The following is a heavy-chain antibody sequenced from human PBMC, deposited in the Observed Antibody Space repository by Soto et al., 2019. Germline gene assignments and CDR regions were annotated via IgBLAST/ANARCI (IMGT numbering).Heavy chain of an antibody. D-gene: IGHD2-2*02. J-gene: IGHJ4*02. CDR1: GSRFSNYV. Sequence: SVKVSCKVSGSRFSNYVISWVRQAPGHGLEWLGRIIPIFNSTKYAQSFQGRVTITADKSTSTASLELSSLRSDDTAVYYCAREGRGKKAGYNGLVSLGYWGQGTLVSVSS. V-gene: IGHV1-69*06. CDR3: AREGRGKKAGYNGLVSLGY. CDR2: IIPIFNST.